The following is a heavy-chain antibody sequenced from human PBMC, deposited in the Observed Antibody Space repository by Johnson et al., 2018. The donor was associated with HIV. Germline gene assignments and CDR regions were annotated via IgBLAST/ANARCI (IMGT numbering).Heavy chain of an antibody. D-gene: IGHD6-6*01. V-gene: IGHV3-66*03. J-gene: IGHJ3*02. CDR1: GFTVSSNY. CDR3: AKGIAAPHDAFDI. Sequence: VQLVESGGGLIQPGGSLRLSCAASGFTVSSNYMSWVRQAPGRGLEWVSVLFSGGDPYYADSVRGRFTISRDNSKNTLYLQMNSLRAEDTAVYYCAKGIAAPHDAFDIWGQGTMVTVSS. CDR2: LFSGGDP.